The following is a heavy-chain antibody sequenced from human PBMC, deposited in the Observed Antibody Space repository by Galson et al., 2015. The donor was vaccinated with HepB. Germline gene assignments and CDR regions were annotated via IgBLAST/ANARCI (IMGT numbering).Heavy chain of an antibody. Sequence: SLRLSCAASDFTFNDYSMSWVRQAPGQGLEWVSYISSGSTYTNYADSVKGRFTISRDNAKNSLYLQMNSLRAEDTAVYYCARGLSYSGSGSYFSYYFDYWGQGTLVTVSS. CDR3: ARGLSYSGSGSYFSYYFDY. V-gene: IGHV3-11*06. D-gene: IGHD3-10*01. CDR2: ISSGSTYT. J-gene: IGHJ4*02. CDR1: DFTFNDYS.